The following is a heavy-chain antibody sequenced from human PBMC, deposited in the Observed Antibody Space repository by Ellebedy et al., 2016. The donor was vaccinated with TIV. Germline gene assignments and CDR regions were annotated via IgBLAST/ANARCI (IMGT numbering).Heavy chain of an antibody. Sequence: GSLRLSCTVSGGSISSSSYYWGWIRQPPGKGLEWIGSIYYSGSTNYNPSLKSRVTISVDTSKNQFSLKLSSVTAADTAVYYCARGSSGSYFGGEYYFDYWGQGTLVTVSS. CDR1: GGSISSSSYY. J-gene: IGHJ4*02. V-gene: IGHV4-39*07. CDR3: ARGSSGSYFGGEYYFDY. D-gene: IGHD1-26*01. CDR2: IYYSGST.